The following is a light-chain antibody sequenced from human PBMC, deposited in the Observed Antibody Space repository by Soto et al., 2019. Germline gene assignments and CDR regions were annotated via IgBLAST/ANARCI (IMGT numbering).Light chain of an antibody. Sequence: QPVLTQPPSASATPGQRVTISCSGSTSNIEKFYVYWYQQLPGTAPKLLVYRDNQRPSGVPDRFSGSYSGNTATLTISRVEAGDEADYYCLVWESSSDQYVFGTGTKVTVL. J-gene: IGLJ1*01. CDR3: LVWESSSDQYV. CDR1: TSNIEKFY. CDR2: RDN. V-gene: IGLV1-47*01.